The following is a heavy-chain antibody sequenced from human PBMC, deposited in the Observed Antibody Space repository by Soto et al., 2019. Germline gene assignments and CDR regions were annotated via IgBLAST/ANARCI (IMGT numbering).Heavy chain of an antibody. CDR3: AREYLTAMDHYYYYYMDV. Sequence: QVQLVESGGGVVQPGRSLRLSCAASGFTFSSYGMHWVHQAPGKGLEWVAVIWYDGSNKYYADSVKGRFTISRDNSKNTLYLQMNSLRAEDTAVYYCAREYLTAMDHYYYYYMDVWGKGTTVTVSS. CDR2: IWYDGSNK. J-gene: IGHJ6*03. CDR1: GFTFSSYG. V-gene: IGHV3-33*01. D-gene: IGHD5-18*01.